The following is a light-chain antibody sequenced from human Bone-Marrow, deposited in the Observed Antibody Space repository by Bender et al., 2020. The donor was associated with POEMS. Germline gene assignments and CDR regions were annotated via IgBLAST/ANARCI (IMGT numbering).Light chain of an antibody. V-gene: IGLV3-10*01. CDR1: ALPRRH. J-gene: IGLJ3*02. CDR2: EDS. Sequence: SYELTQPPSVSVSPGQTARITCSGDALPRRHAYWYQQKSGQAPVLVIYEDSKRPFDIPERFSGSTSGTMATLTISGAQVEDEADYYCYSTDSSGYQRVFGGGTKLTVL. CDR3: YSTDSSGYQRV.